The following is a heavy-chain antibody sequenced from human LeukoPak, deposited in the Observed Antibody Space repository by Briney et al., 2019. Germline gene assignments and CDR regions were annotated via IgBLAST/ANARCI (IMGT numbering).Heavy chain of an antibody. CDR1: GDSFSDYY. CDR2: VTHGRTT. V-gene: IGHV4-34*01. J-gene: IGHJ4*02. CDR3: ARVVYGDSSKDFDY. D-gene: IGHD4-17*01. Sequence: PSETLSLTCAAHGDSFSDYYWSWVRQPPGRGLEWMGDVTHGRTTNYNPSLKSRVIISADTSKNQFTLKLKSVTAADPAVYDCARVVYGDSSKDFDYWGQGTLVTVSS.